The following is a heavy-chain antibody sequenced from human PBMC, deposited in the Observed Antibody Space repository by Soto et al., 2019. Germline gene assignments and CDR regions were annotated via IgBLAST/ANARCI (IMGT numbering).Heavy chain of an antibody. Sequence: QVQLQESGPRLVKPSQTLSLTCSVSGGSLTSDGYYWSWVRQHPGKDLQWVVAIHYNGDTYYNPSLRSRTSISLDTSENRFSLMLASVTAADTAVYFCARGAPRGRVVPTYFHFWGTGTLVTVSS. D-gene: IGHD3-10*01. CDR1: GGSLTSDGYY. CDR2: IHYNGDT. CDR3: ARGAPRGRVVPTYFHF. J-gene: IGHJ4*02. V-gene: IGHV4-31*03.